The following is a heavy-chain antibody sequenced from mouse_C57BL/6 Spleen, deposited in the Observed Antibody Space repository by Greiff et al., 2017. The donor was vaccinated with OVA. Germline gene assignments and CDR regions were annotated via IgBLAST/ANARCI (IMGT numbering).Heavy chain of an antibody. Sequence: EVQLQQSGPELVKPGASVKIPCKASGYTFTDYNMAWVKQSHGKSLEWIGDINPNNGGTIYNQKFKGKATLTVDKYSSTAYKEIRSLTSEDTAVYDCARRGETSAMDYWGQGTSVTVSS. CDR2: INPNNGGT. CDR3: ARRGETSAMDY. D-gene: IGHD2-13*01. CDR1: GYTFTDYN. V-gene: IGHV1-18*01. J-gene: IGHJ4*01.